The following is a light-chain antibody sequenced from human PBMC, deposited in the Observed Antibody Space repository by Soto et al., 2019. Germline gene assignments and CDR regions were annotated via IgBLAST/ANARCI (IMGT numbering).Light chain of an antibody. CDR2: EAF. CDR3: QQYDSHPLT. CDR1: QTISNW. J-gene: IGKJ4*01. V-gene: IGKV1-5*03. Sequence: DILMTQSPSALSASVGDRVTITCRASQTISNWLAWYQRKPGKAPKLLIYEAFSLESGVPSRFSGSRSGTEFTLFISSLQPDDFATFYCQQYDSHPLTFGGGTKVQIK.